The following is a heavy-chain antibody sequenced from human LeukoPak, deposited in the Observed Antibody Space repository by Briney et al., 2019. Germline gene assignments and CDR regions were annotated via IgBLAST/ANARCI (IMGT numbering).Heavy chain of an antibody. D-gene: IGHD2-15*01. Sequence: ASVKVSCEASGYTFTAYYMHWVRQAPGQGLEWMGWINPNSGGTDYAQKFQGRVTMTRDTSITTAYMELSRLRSDDTAVYYCARAIDVAATPDYWGQGSLVTVSS. CDR1: GYTFTAYY. V-gene: IGHV1-2*02. CDR2: INPNSGGT. J-gene: IGHJ4*02. CDR3: ARAIDVAATPDY.